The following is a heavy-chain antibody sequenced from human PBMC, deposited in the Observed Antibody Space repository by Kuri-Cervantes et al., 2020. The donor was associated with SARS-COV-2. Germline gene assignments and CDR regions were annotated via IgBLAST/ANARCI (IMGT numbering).Heavy chain of an antibody. CDR3: AAEVAYYDSSGRQNWFDP. CDR1: GGSFSGYY. V-gene: IGHV4-59*01. J-gene: IGHJ5*02. CDR2: IYYSGST. D-gene: IGHD3-22*01. Sequence: SETLSLTCAVYGGSFSGYYWSWIRQPPGKGLEWIGYIYYSGSTNYNPSLKSRVTISVDTSKNQFSLKLSSVTAADTAVYCCAAEVAYYDSSGRQNWFDPWGQGTLVTVSS.